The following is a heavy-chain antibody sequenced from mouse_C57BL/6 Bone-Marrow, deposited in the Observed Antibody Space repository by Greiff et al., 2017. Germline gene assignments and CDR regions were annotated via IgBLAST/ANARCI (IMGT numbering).Heavy chain of an antibody. CDR3: ARRGDGYAKDY. D-gene: IGHD2-3*01. V-gene: IGHV3-6*01. CDR1: GYSITSGYY. CDR2: ISYDGSN. J-gene: IGHJ4*01. Sequence: EVKLVESGPGLVKPSQSLSLTCSVTGYSITSGYYWNWIRQFPGNKLEWMGYISYDGSNNYNPSLKNRISITRDTSKNQFFLKLNSVTTEDTATYYCARRGDGYAKDYWGQGTSVTVSS.